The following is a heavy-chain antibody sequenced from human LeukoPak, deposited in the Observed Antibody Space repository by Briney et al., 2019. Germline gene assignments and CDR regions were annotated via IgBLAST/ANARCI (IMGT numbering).Heavy chain of an antibody. Sequence: GGSLRLSCAVSGFTFSSYSMNWVRQAPGKGLEWVSSISSSSSYIYYADSVKGRFTISRDNAKNSLYLQMNSLRAEDTAVYYCARDHSSGLPDYWGQGTLVTVSS. D-gene: IGHD6-19*01. V-gene: IGHV3-21*01. J-gene: IGHJ4*02. CDR2: ISSSSSYI. CDR3: ARDHSSGLPDY. CDR1: GFTFSSYS.